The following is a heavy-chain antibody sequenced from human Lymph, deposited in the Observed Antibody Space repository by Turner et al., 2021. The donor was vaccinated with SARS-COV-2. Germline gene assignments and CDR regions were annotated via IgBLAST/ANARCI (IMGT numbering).Heavy chain of an antibody. J-gene: IGHJ4*01. D-gene: IGHD2-21*02. CDR1: GFTFSSYA. CDR3: ARDIVAVTGPFDY. V-gene: IGHV3-30-3*01. Sequence: VQLVESGGGGVKRGRSLRLSCAASGFTFSSYAMHWVRQAPGKVLELVAVIEYDGSNKSYADSVKGRFTITRDNSKNTQYLQMNSLRAEHTAVYYCARDIVAVTGPFDYWGQGTLVTVSS. CDR2: IEYDGSNK.